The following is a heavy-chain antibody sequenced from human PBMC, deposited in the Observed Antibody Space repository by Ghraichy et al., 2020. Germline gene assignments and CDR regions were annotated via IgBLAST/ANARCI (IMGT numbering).Heavy chain of an antibody. CDR1: GVSLSDNY. CDR2: LNHSGNI. V-gene: IGHV4-34*01. CDR3: ARGRITLLRGVIIRDAFDI. Sequence: SETLSLTCSVYGVSLSDNYWAWIRQPPGKGLEWIGELNHSGNINYNPSLKSRVSISLDTSKNQFSPNLTSVTASDTAVYYCARGRITLLRGVIIRDAFDIWGQGTVVTVSS. J-gene: IGHJ3*02. D-gene: IGHD3-10*01.